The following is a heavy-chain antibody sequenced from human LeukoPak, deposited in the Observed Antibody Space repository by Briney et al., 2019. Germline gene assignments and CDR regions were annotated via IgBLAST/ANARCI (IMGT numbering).Heavy chain of an antibody. D-gene: IGHD6-19*01. CDR2: IYPGDSDT. Sequence: GESLKISCKGSGYSFTSYWIGWVRQMPGKGLEWMGIIYPGDSDTRYSPSFQGQVTISADKSISTAYLQWSSLKASDTAMYYCARMGGGRQWLVLYFDYWGQGTLVTVSS. CDR1: GYSFTSYW. J-gene: IGHJ4*02. CDR3: ARMGGGRQWLVLYFDY. V-gene: IGHV5-51*01.